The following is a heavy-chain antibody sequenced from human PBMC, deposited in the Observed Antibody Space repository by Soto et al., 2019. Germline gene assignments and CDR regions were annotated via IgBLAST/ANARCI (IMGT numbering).Heavy chain of an antibody. Sequence: ASVKVSCKASGYTFTGYYMHWVRQAPGQGLEWMGWINPNSGGTNYAQKFQGRVTMTRDTSISTAYMELSRLRSDDTAMYYCARNWNHGWRAPYYYGMDVWGQGTTVTRLL. J-gene: IGHJ6*02. CDR3: ARNWNHGWRAPYYYGMDV. D-gene: IGHD1-1*01. CDR1: GYTFTGYY. V-gene: IGHV1-2*02. CDR2: INPNSGGT.